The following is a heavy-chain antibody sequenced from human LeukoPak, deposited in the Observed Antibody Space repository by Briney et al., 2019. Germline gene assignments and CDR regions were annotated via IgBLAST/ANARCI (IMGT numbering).Heavy chain of an antibody. V-gene: IGHV3-30*03. Sequence: GGSLRLSCAASGFTFSSYSMNWVRQAPGKGLEWVALISYDGSNKYYADSVKGRFTISRDNSKNTLYLQMNSLRAEDTAVYYCARELQVRFYYYYMDVWGKGTTVTVSS. J-gene: IGHJ6*03. CDR2: ISYDGSNK. D-gene: IGHD1-1*01. CDR1: GFTFSSYS. CDR3: ARELQVRFYYYYMDV.